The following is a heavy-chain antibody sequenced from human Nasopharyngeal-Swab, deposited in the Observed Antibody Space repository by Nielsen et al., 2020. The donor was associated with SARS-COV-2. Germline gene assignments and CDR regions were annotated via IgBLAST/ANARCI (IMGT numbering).Heavy chain of an antibody. CDR2: ISGDGGST. D-gene: IGHD5-24*01. CDR1: GFTFDDYA. J-gene: IGHJ4*02. Sequence: GESLKISCAASGFTFDDYAMRWVRQAPGKGLEWVSLISGDGGSTYYADSVKGRFTISRDNSKNSLYLQMNSLRTEDTALYYCAKDMGDGYNPIQGYWGQGTLVTVSS. V-gene: IGHV3-43*02. CDR3: AKDMGDGYNPIQGY.